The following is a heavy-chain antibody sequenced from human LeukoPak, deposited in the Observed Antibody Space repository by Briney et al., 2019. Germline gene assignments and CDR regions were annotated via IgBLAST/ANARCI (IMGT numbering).Heavy chain of an antibody. CDR3: ARLLGPYYYYMDV. D-gene: IGHD3/OR15-3a*01. J-gene: IGHJ6*03. CDR1: GGSFSGYY. Sequence: SETLSLTCAVYGGSFSGYYWSWIRQPPGKGLEWIGEINHSGSTNYNPSLKSRVTISVDTSKNQFSLKLSSVTAADTAVYYCARLLGPYYYYMDVWGKGTTVTISS. V-gene: IGHV4-34*01. CDR2: INHSGST.